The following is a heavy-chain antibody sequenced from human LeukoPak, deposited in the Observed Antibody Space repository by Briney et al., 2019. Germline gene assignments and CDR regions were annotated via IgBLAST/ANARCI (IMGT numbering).Heavy chain of an antibody. CDR2: IYYSGST. Sequence: RASETLSLPCTVSGGSISTYYWSWIRQPPGKGLEWIGYIYYSGSTNYNPSLKSRVTISVDTSKNQFSLKLGSVTAADTAVYYCAREEALGSGSFDYWGQGTLVTVSS. D-gene: IGHD1-26*01. J-gene: IGHJ4*02. CDR1: GGSISTYY. CDR3: AREEALGSGSFDY. V-gene: IGHV4-59*01.